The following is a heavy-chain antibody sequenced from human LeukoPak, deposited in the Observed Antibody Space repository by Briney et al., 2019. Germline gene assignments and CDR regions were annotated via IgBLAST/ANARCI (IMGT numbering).Heavy chain of an antibody. V-gene: IGHV3-9*01. CDR1: GFTFDDYA. CDR2: ISWNSGSI. J-gene: IGHJ4*02. D-gene: IGHD1-7*01. CDR3: AKGGTTWTRYYFDY. Sequence: GGSLRLSCAASGFTFDDYAMHWVRQAPGKGLEWVSGISWNSGSIGYADSVKGRFTISRDNAKNSLYLQMNSLRAEDTALYYCAKGGTTWTRYYFDYWGQGILVTVSS.